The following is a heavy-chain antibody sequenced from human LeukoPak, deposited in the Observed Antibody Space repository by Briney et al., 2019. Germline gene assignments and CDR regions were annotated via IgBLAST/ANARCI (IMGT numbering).Heavy chain of an antibody. CDR1: GYTFTGYY. J-gene: IGHJ6*02. CDR2: INPNSGGT. V-gene: IGHV1-2*02. D-gene: IGHD1-26*01. CDR3: ARDLISRWGYYYYGMDV. Sequence: GASVKVSCKASGYTFTGYYMHWVQQAPGQGLEWMGWINPNSGGTNYAQKFQGRVTMTRDTSISTAYMELSRLRSDDTAVYYCARDLISRWGYYYYGMDVWGQGTTVTVSS.